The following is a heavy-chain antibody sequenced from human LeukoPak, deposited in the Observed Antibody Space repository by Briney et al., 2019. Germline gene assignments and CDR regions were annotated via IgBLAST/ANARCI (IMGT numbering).Heavy chain of an antibody. CDR3: ARGKQVPGYYYYMDV. Sequence: ASVKVSCKASGYTFTSYDINWVRQATGQGLEWMGWMNPNSGNTGYAQKFQGRVTITRNTSISTAYMELSSLRSEDTAVYYCARGKQVPGYYYYMDVWGKGTTVTVSS. J-gene: IGHJ6*03. CDR1: GYTFTSYD. D-gene: IGHD3-10*01. V-gene: IGHV1-8*03. CDR2: MNPNSGNT.